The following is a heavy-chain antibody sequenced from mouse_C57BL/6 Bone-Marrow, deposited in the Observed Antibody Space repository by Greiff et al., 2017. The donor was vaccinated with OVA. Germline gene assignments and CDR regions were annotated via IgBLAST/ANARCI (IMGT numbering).Heavy chain of an antibody. CDR3: AVYGNYDY. V-gene: IGHV1-82*01. J-gene: IGHJ2*01. Sequence: QVQLQQSGPELVKPGASVKISCKASGYAFSSSLMNWVKQRPGKGLEWIGRIYPGDGDTNYNGKFKGKATLTADKSSSTAYMQLSSLTSEDSAVYFCAVYGNYDYWGQGTTLTVSS. CDR1: GYAFSSSL. CDR2: IYPGDGDT. D-gene: IGHD2-1*01.